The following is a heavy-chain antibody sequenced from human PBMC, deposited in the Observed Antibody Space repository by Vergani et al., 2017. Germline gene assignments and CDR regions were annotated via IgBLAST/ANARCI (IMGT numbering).Heavy chain of an antibody. CDR2: ISSSSSTI. D-gene: IGHD3-22*01. Sequence: EVQLVESGGGLVQPGGSLRLSCAASGFTFSSYSMNWVRPAPGKGLEWVSYISSSSSTIYYVDSVKGRFTISRDNAKNSLYLQMNSLRDEDTAVYYCARLKAGYYYDSSGYYNDYWGQGTLVTVSS. J-gene: IGHJ4*02. CDR1: GFTFSSYS. CDR3: ARLKAGYYYDSSGYYNDY. V-gene: IGHV3-48*02.